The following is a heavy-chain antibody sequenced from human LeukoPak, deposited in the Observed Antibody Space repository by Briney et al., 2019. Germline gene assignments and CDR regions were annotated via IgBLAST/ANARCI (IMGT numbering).Heavy chain of an antibody. Sequence: GGSLRLSCAASGFTFSSYWMHWVRQAPGKGLEWVSVISGSGGSTDYADSVKGRSTISRDNSKNTLYLQMNSLRAEDTAVYYCAKDSDYGSGSYYDYWGQGTLVTVSS. J-gene: IGHJ4*02. CDR3: AKDSDYGSGSYYDY. D-gene: IGHD3-10*01. CDR2: ISGSGGST. CDR1: GFTFSSYW. V-gene: IGHV3-23*01.